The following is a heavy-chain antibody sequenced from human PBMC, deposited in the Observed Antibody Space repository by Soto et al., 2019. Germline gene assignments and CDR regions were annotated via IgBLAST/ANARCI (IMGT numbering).Heavy chain of an antibody. CDR3: ARAFDGWGGGDWFDP. CDR2: ISAYNGNT. Sequence: QVQLVQSGAEVKKPGASVKVSCKASGYTFTSYGISWVRQAPGQGLEWMGWISAYNGNTNYAQKLQGRVTMTTDTPRSTAYMELRSLRSEDPAVYYWARAFDGWGGGDWFDPWGQGTLVTVSS. D-gene: IGHD3-16*01. CDR1: GYTFTSYG. V-gene: IGHV1-18*01. J-gene: IGHJ5*02.